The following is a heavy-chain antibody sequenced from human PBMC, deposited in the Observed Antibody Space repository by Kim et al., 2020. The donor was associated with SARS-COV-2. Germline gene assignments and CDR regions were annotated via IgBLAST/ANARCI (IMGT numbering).Heavy chain of an antibody. Sequence: RYSPSFQGQVTISADKSISTAYRQWSSLKASDTAMYYCARSDRIRAFDIWGQGTMVTVSS. J-gene: IGHJ3*02. CDR3: ARSDRIRAFDI. V-gene: IGHV5-51*01.